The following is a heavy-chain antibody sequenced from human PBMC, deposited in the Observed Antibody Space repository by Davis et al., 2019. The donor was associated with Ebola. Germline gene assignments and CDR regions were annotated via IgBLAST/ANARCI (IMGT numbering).Heavy chain of an antibody. J-gene: IGHJ4*02. CDR2: ISYTGTT. CDR3: ARLVYDILTGLYYFDY. V-gene: IGHV4-59*01. CDR1: GGSISTDY. Sequence: GSLRLSCTVSGGSISTDYWSWIRQPPGKGLEWIGYISYTGTTNYNPSLKSRVTVSVDRSKNQFSLRLSSVTAADTAVYYCARLVYDILTGLYYFDYWGQGTLVTVSS. D-gene: IGHD3-9*01.